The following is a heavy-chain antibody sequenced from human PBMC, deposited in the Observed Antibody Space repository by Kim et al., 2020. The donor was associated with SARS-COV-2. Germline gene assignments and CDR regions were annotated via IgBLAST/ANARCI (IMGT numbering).Heavy chain of an antibody. J-gene: IGHJ4*02. CDR1: GGSISSYY. D-gene: IGHD3-22*01. CDR2: IYYSGST. Sequence: SETLSLTCTVSGGSISSYYWSWIRQPPGKGLEWIGYIYYSGSTNYNPSLKSRVTISVDTSKNQFSLKLSSVTAADTAVYYCARGYRDSSGYHGGVWFDYWGQGTLVTVSS. V-gene: IGHV4-59*13. CDR3: ARGYRDSSGYHGGVWFDY.